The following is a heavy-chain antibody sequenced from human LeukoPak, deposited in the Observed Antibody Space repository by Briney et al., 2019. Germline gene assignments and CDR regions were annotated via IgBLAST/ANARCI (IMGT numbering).Heavy chain of an antibody. Sequence: GGSLRLSCAASGFTFSSIAMAWVRQAPGKGLEWVSSIRSNGDTTYNADSVKGRFTISRDNSKNTLYLQMNSLRVEDTAIYYCAKGQELDDGVFDSWGQGTLVTVSS. V-gene: IGHV3-23*01. CDR3: AKGQELDDGVFDS. J-gene: IGHJ4*02. D-gene: IGHD1-1*01. CDR2: IRSNGDTT. CDR1: GFTFSSIA.